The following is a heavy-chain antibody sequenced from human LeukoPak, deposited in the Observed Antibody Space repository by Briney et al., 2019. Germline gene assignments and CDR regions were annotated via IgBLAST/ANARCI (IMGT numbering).Heavy chain of an antibody. CDR3: GGFGYEAAIDL. Sequence: PGGSLRLSCAASGFMFSTYWMTWVRQAPGKGLEFVANIKPDGSETYYVDSVKDRFTISRDNTKNLVFLQMKSLRGEDAAVYHCGGFGYEAAIDLWGQGTLVTVSS. V-gene: IGHV3-7*01. J-gene: IGHJ4*02. CDR1: GFMFSTYW. CDR2: IKPDGSET. D-gene: IGHD2-15*01.